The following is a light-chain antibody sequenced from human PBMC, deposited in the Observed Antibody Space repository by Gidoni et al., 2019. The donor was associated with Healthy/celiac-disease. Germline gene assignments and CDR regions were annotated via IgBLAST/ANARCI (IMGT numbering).Light chain of an antibody. J-gene: IGKJ4*01. CDR2: PVS. V-gene: IGKV1-NL1*01. CDR1: QGISNS. CDR3: QQYYSTPLT. Sequence: DIQMTQSPSSLSASVGDRVTITCRASQGISNSLAWYQQKPGKAPNLLLYPVSRLESGAPSRFSGSGSGTDYTLTISSLQPEDFATYYCQQYYSTPLTFGGGTKVEIK.